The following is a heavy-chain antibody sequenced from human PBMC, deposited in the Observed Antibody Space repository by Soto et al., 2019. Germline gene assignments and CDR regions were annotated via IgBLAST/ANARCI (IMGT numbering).Heavy chain of an antibody. Sequence: QVQLQQWGAGLLKPSETLSLTCAVYGGSLSGYYWSWIRQPPGKGLECIGEINQSGSTNYNPSLMNRVTKSVDAYKNQFTRKLSSVTAADTAVYYCARKIAAAGTMRRYCFAYWGQGTMVTVS. CDR3: ARKIAAAGTMRRYCFAY. V-gene: IGHV4-34*01. CDR1: GGSLSGYY. D-gene: IGHD6-13*01. CDR2: INQSGST. J-gene: IGHJ4*02.